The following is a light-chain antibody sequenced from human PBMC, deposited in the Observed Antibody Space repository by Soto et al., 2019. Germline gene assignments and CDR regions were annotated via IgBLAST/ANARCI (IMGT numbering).Light chain of an antibody. CDR1: QSVRSGY. J-gene: IGKJ5*01. CDR3: QQYGSSIT. Sequence: EIVLTQSPGTLSLSPGERATLSCRASQSVRSGYLAWYQHKPGQAPRLLIYGTSSRATGIPDRFSGSGSGTDFTLTISRLEPEDFAVYYCQQYGSSITFGQGTRLEIK. CDR2: GTS. V-gene: IGKV3-20*01.